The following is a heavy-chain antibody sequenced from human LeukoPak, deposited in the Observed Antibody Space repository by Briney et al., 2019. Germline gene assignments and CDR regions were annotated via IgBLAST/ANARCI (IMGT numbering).Heavy chain of an antibody. D-gene: IGHD6-25*01. Sequence: SETLSLTCAVSGGSVSSSNWWSWVRQPPGKGLEWIGEIYHSGSTNYNPSLKSRVTISVDKSKNQFSLKLSSVTAADTAVYYCAQRPWANYFDYWGQGTLVTVSS. CDR2: IYHSGST. CDR1: GGSVSSSNW. CDR3: AQRPWANYFDY. V-gene: IGHV4-4*02. J-gene: IGHJ4*02.